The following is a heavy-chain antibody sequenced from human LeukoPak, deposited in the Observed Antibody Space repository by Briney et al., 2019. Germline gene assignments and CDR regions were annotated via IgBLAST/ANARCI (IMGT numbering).Heavy chain of an antibody. Sequence: GGSLRLSCAASGFTFSSYAMHWVRQAPGKGLEWVAVISYDGSNKYYADSVKGRFTISRDNSKNTLYLQMNSLRAEDTAVYYCARGLLGGFDYWGQGTLVTVSS. CDR3: ARGLLGGFDY. V-gene: IGHV3-30*04. D-gene: IGHD3-10*01. CDR2: ISYDGSNK. J-gene: IGHJ4*02. CDR1: GFTFSSYA.